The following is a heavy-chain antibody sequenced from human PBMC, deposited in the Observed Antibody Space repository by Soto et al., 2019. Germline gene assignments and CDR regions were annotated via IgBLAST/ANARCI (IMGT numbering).Heavy chain of an antibody. CDR3: AASRGYCSGGSCYAWVVDS. CDR1: GASINSYY. Sequence: QVQLQESGPGLVKPSETLSLTCTVSGASINSYYWSWIRQPPGKGLEWIGYIYYSGRTNYSPSIKSRVTISVHPSMTHFSLKRSSVTAADTAVYSCAASRGYCSGGSCYAWVVDSWGEGTVATVSS. D-gene: IGHD2-15*01. V-gene: IGHV4-59*01. CDR2: IYYSGRT. J-gene: IGHJ4*02.